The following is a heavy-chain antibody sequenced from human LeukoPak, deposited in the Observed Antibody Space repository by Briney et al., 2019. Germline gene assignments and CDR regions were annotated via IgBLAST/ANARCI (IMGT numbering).Heavy chain of an antibody. J-gene: IGHJ4*02. CDR3: ARHGAVAGRGGYYFDY. D-gene: IGHD6-19*01. V-gene: IGHV4-59*08. CDR1: SGSISSNY. CDR2: IYYSGST. Sequence: PSETLSLTCTVSSGSISSNYWSWVRQPPGEGLGWIGYIYYSGSTDYNPSLKSRVTISVDTSKKESSLKLSSVTAADTAVYYCARHGAVAGRGGYYFDYWGQGTLVTVSS.